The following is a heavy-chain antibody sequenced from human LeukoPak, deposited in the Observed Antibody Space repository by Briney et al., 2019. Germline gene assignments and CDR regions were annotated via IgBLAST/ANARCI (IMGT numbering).Heavy chain of an antibody. D-gene: IGHD4-17*01. CDR2: IYYSGST. J-gene: IGHJ4*02. CDR1: GGSISSYY. V-gene: IGHV4-59*01. Sequence: KASETLSLTCTVSGGSISSYYWSWIRQPPGEGLEWIGYIYYSGSTNYNPSLKSRVTISVDTSKNQFSLKLSSVTAADTAVYYCARDDYGEGYFDYWGQGTLVTVSS. CDR3: ARDDYGEGYFDY.